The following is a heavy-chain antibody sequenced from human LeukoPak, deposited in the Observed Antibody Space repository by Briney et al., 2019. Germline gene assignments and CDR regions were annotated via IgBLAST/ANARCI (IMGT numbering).Heavy chain of an antibody. J-gene: IGHJ5*02. D-gene: IGHD3-22*01. CDR3: ARLKGYYDSSGHNWFDP. CDR2: IYPGDPDT. Sequence: GESLKISCKGSGCSFTSYWIGWVRQMPGKGLEWMGIIYPGDPDTRYSPSFQGQVTISADKSISTAYLQWSSLKASDTAMYYCARLKGYYDSSGHNWFDPWGQGTLVTVSS. CDR1: GCSFTSYW. V-gene: IGHV5-51*01.